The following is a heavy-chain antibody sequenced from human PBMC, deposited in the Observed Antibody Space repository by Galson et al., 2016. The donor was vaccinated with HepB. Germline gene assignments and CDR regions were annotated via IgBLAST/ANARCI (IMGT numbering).Heavy chain of an antibody. CDR2: ISYTGDNT. CDR3: AKDLSGGVVLMVYVSD. CDR1: GFTFRYYA. V-gene: IGHV3-23*01. J-gene: IGHJ4*02. Sequence: SLRLSCAASGFTFRYYAMSWVRQAPGKGLEWVSAISYTGDNTYYADSVKGRFTISRDNSKNTLYLQVNSLRAEDTAVYYCAKDLSGGVVLMVYVSDWGQGTLVTVSS. D-gene: IGHD2-8*01.